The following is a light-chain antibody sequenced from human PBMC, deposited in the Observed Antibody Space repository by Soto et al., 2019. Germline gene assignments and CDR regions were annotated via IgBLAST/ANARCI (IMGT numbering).Light chain of an antibody. V-gene: IGLV1-47*01. J-gene: IGLJ2*01. Sequence: QSVLTQPPSASGTPGQRVTISCSGSSSNIGSNYVYWYQQLPGTAPKLLIYRNNQRPSGVPDRFSGSKSGTSASLAIIGLRSEDEADYYCAAWDDSLSSPRVVFGGGTKVTVL. CDR1: SSNIGSNY. CDR3: AAWDDSLSSPRVV. CDR2: RNN.